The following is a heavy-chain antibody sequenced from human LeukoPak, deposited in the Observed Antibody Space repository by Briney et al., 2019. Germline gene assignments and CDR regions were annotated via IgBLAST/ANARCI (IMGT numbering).Heavy chain of an antibody. CDR1: GGSISSGGYY. CDR2: IYYSGST. D-gene: IGHD5-18*01. CDR3: ARDRWGYSYGLVFDY. J-gene: IGHJ4*02. Sequence: KPSETLSLTCTVSGGSISSGGYYWSWIRQHPGKGLEWIGYIYYSGSTYYNPSLKSRVTISVDTSKNQFSLKLSSVTAADTAVYYCARDRWGYSYGLVFDYWGQGTLVTVSS. V-gene: IGHV4-31*03.